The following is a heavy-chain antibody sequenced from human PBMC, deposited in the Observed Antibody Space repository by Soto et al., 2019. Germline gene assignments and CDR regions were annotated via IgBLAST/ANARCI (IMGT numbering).Heavy chain of an antibody. D-gene: IGHD2-2*01. CDR2: IYWDDDK. V-gene: IGHV2-5*02. CDR3: ARESRRFCDC. J-gene: IGHJ4*02. CDR1: GFSLSTTGVG. Sequence: QITLKESGPTLVKPTQSLPLSCTFSGFSLSTTGVGVGWIRQPPGKALEWLAIIYWDDDKRYSPSLKSRLTITKDTSNNQVVLTMTNMDPVDTATYYCARESRRFCDCWGQGTLVTVSS.